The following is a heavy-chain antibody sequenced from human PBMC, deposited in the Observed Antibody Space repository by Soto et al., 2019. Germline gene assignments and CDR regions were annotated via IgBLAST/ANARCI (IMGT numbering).Heavy chain of an antibody. CDR2: IIPIFGTA. CDR3: ARDSYPNYYYYGMDV. V-gene: IGHV1-69*13. CDR1: GGTFSSYA. D-gene: IGHD2-2*01. Sequence: ASVKVSCKASGGTFSSYAISWVRQAPGQGLEWMGGIIPIFGTANYAQKFQGRVTITADESTSTAYMELSSLRSEDTAVYYCARDSYPNYYYYGMDVWGQGTTVTVSS. J-gene: IGHJ6*02.